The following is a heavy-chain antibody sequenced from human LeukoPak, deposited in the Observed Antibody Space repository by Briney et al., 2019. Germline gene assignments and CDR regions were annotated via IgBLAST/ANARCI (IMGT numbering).Heavy chain of an antibody. V-gene: IGHV3-9*01. D-gene: IGHD3-10*01. CDR2: ISWNSGSI. CDR3: AKDNYYYGSGSFFVDY. J-gene: IGHJ4*02. Sequence: LGGSLRLSCAASGFTFDDYAMHGVRHAPGKGLEWVSGISWNSGSIGYADSVKGRFTISRDNAKNTLYLQMNSLRAEDTAVYYCAKDNYYYGSGSFFVDYWGQGTLVTVSS. CDR1: GFTFDDYA.